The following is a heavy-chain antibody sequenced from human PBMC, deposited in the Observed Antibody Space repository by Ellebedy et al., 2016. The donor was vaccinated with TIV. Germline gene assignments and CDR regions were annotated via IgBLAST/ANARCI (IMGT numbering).Heavy chain of an antibody. V-gene: IGHV3-66*01. D-gene: IGHD2-21*01. J-gene: IGHJ4*02. CDR2: IYSGGNT. CDR1: GFTVSNNY. Sequence: GESLKISCAASGFTVSNNYMSWFRQAPGKGLDWVSLIYSGGNTHYADSVKGRFTISRDSSDNTVYLQMNSLRVEDTAVYYCSTAPSGVVDYWGQGTLVTVSS. CDR3: STAPSGVVDY.